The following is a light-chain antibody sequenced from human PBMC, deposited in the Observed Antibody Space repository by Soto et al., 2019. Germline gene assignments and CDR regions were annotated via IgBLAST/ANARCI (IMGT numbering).Light chain of an antibody. V-gene: IGKV1-33*01. J-gene: IGKJ2*01. CDR1: QDISNN. CDR2: DAS. CDR3: QHYDSLPLLVYT. Sequence: DIQMTQSPSSLSASVGDRVTITCQASQDISNNLNWYQQKPGKAPKVLIYDASTLAAGVPSRFSGSGSGTDFALPISGLKPEDFATYYCQHYDSLPLLVYTFGQGTKLEI.